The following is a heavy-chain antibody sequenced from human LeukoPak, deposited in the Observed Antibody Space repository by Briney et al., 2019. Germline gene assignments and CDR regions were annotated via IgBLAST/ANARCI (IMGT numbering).Heavy chain of an antibody. Sequence: PGGSLRLSCAASGFTFSSYAMSWVRQAPGKGLEWVSAISGSGGSTYYADSVKGRFTICRDNSKNTLYLQMNSLRAEDTAVYYCAKPMARGVIIQFPFDYWGQGTLVTVSS. CDR3: AKPMARGVIIQFPFDY. D-gene: IGHD3-10*01. CDR2: ISGSGGST. CDR1: GFTFSSYA. J-gene: IGHJ4*02. V-gene: IGHV3-23*01.